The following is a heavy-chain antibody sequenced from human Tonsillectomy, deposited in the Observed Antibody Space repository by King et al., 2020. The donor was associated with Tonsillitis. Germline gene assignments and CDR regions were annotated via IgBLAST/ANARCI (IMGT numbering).Heavy chain of an antibody. CDR1: GGSISSYY. J-gene: IGHJ4*02. CDR2: IYTSGST. D-gene: IGHD6-19*01. Sequence: VQLQESGPGLVKPSETLSLTCTVSGGSISSYYWSWIRQPAGKGLEWIGRIYTSGSTNYNPSLKSRVTMSVDTSKNQFSLKLSSVTASDTAVYYCARDMGITEWLVAFDYWGQGSLVTVSS. V-gene: IGHV4-4*07. CDR3: ARDMGITEWLVAFDY.